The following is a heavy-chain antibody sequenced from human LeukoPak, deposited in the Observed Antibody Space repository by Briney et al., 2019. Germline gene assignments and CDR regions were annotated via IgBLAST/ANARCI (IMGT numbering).Heavy chain of an antibody. D-gene: IGHD3-22*01. CDR1: GFSVSSTY. CDR3: ARGKLYSYETTSYYGPSDC. V-gene: IGHV3-53*01. CDR2: LYSNGII. J-gene: IGHJ4*02. Sequence: PGGSLRLSCAASGFSVSSTYLTWVRQAPGKELEWLSVLYSNGIISYADSVKGRFTISRDSSENAVYLQMDNLRPEDTALYFCARGKLYSYETTSYYGPSDCWGQGTLVTVSS.